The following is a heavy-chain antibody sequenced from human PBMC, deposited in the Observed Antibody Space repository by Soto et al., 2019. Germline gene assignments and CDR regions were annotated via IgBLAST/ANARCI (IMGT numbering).Heavy chain of an antibody. Sequence: HEHLVQSGAEVKRPGASLKVSCKASGYSFTGYYIHWVRQAPGQGLEWMGWINPDSGATNYAQNFRGRVTLSSDASNSTASLDRTSRNSEETADYYCARGDYGSGGYPFPYFDYWGQGTLVIVSS. D-gene: IGHD3-10*01. V-gene: IGHV1-2*02. J-gene: IGHJ4*02. CDR2: INPDSGAT. CDR1: GYSFTGYY. CDR3: ARGDYGSGGYPFPYFDY.